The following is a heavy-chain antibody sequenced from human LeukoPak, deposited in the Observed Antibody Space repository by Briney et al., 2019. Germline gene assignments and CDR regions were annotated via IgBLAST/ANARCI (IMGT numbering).Heavy chain of an antibody. V-gene: IGHV4-38-2*01. D-gene: IGHD1-26*01. CDR3: ARRIEWGNGFDI. Sequence: SETLSLTCAISGYSISSDYYWGWIRQPPGKGLEWIGNVYHSGSTYYNPSLKSRVTISVDTSKNQLSLKMSSVTAADTAVYYCARRIEWGNGFDIWGPGTMVTVSS. J-gene: IGHJ3*02. CDR1: GYSISSDYY. CDR2: VYHSGST.